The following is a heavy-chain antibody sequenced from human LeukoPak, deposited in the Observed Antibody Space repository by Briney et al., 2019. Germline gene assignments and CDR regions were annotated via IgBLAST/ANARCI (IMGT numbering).Heavy chain of an antibody. V-gene: IGHV3-23*01. J-gene: IGHJ4*02. D-gene: IGHD4-11*01. CDR3: ALYSSPQALAY. CDR2: IGSSGGST. CDR1: GFTFTNYA. Sequence: GSLRLSCAASGFTFTNYAMSWVRQAPGTGLEWVSAIGSSGGSTYYADSVKGRFTISRDSSKNTLYLQMNSLRAEDTAVYYCALYSSPQALAYWGQGTLVTVSS.